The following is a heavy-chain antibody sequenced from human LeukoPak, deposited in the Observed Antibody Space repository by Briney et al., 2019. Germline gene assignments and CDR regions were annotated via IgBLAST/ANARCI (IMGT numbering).Heavy chain of an antibody. CDR2: MNPSSGNT. D-gene: IGHD3-10*01. Sequence: ASVKVSCKASGYSFSSYDINWVRQATGQGPEWIGWMNPSSGNTGYAQRFQGRVTMTRDTSTSTAYLELSSLTSEDTAVYYCAAHIYYFSSGSFGHWGRGTLVTVSS. V-gene: IGHV1-8*01. J-gene: IGHJ4*02. CDR3: AAHIYYFSSGSFGH. CDR1: GYSFSSYD.